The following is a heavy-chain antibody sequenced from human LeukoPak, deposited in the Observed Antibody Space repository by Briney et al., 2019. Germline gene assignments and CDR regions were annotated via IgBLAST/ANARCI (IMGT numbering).Heavy chain of an antibody. CDR1: GFTFSSYS. Sequence: KTGGSLRLSCAASGFTFSSYSMNWVRQAPGKGLEWVSSITMSSAIMYYADSVKGRFTISRDSAKNSLDLQMNALRGEDTAVYYCARVRTTENNYYSGRVFDYWGQGTLVIVSS. J-gene: IGHJ4*02. V-gene: IGHV3-21*01. D-gene: IGHD3-10*01. CDR2: ITMSSAIM. CDR3: ARVRTTENNYYSGRVFDY.